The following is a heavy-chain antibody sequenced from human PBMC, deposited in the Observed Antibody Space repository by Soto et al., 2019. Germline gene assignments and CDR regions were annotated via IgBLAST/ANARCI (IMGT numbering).Heavy chain of an antibody. V-gene: IGHV3-74*01. CDR1: GFSFIIHR. D-gene: IGHD3-22*01. Sequence: GGSLILSCTASGFSFIIHRMHWVRQAPGKGLIWVSRINTDGTTTNYADSVKGRFTVSRDNAKNTLYLQMNSLRAEDTAVYYCARFGTYYDTSGYLYWGQGDLVTVSS. CDR3: ARFGTYYDTSGYLY. J-gene: IGHJ4*02. CDR2: INTDGTTT.